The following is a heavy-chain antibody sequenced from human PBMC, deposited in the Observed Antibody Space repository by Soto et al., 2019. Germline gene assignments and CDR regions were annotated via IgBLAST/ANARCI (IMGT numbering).Heavy chain of an antibody. CDR2: IWYDGSNK. J-gene: IGHJ6*02. CDR3: ARDKKGEYSPPYYYYYGMDV. CDR1: GFTFSSYG. D-gene: IGHD5-18*01. V-gene: IGHV3-33*01. Sequence: QVQLVESGGGVVQPGRSLRLSCAASGFTFSSYGMHWVRQAPGKGLEWVAVIWYDGSNKYYTDSVKGRFTISRDNSKNTLYLQMNSLRAEDTAVYYCARDKKGEYSPPYYYYYGMDVWGQGTTVTVSS.